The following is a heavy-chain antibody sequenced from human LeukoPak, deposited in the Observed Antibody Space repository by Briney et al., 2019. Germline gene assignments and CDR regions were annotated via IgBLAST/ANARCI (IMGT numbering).Heavy chain of an antibody. CDR2: ISSSSSYI. J-gene: IGHJ4*02. CDR3: ATGPLGHGDYLD. Sequence: GGSLRLSCAASGFTFSSYSMNWVRQAPGKGLEWVSSISSSSSYIYYADSVKGRFTISRDNAKNSLYLQMNSLRAEDTAVYYCATGPLGHGDYLDWGQGTLVTVSS. D-gene: IGHD4-17*01. CDR1: GFTFSSYS. V-gene: IGHV3-21*01.